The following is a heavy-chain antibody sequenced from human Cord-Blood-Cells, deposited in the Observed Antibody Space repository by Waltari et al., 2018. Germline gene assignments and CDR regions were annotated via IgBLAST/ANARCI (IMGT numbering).Heavy chain of an antibody. CDR3: ARRIAAAGTIYYYGMDV. V-gene: IGHV4-61*09. J-gene: IGHJ6*02. Sequence: QVQLQESGPGLVKPSQTLSLTCTVSGGSISSGSYYWSWIRQPAGKGLEWIGYIYTSGSTNSNPSLKSRVTISVDTSKNQFSLKLSSVTAADTAVYYCARRIAAAGTIYYYGMDVWGQGTTVTVSS. CDR2: IYTSGST. D-gene: IGHD6-13*01. CDR1: GGSISSGSYY.